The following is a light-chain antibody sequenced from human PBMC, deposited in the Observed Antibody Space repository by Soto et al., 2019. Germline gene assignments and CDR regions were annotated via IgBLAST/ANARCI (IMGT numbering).Light chain of an antibody. V-gene: IGLV2-11*01. CDR1: SSDVGGYNY. J-gene: IGLJ2*01. CDR3: CSYAGSYTFV. CDR2: DVS. Sequence: QSALTQPRSVSGSPGQSVTNSCTGTSSDVGGYNYVSWYQQHPGKAPKLMIYDVSKRPSGVPDRFSGSKSGNTASLTISGLQAEDEADYYCCSYAGSYTFVFGGGTKLTVL.